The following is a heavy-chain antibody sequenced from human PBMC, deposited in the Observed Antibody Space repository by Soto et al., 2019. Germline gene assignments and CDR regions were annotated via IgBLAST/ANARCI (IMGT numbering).Heavy chain of an antibody. Sequence: QVQLVQSGAEVKKPGASVKVSCKVSGYTLTELSMHWVRQAPGKGLEWMGGFDPEDGETIYAQKFQGRVTMTENTSTDTAYMELSSLRSEDTAVYYCATALHRTPNSLYGMDVWGQGTTVTVSS. J-gene: IGHJ6*02. CDR1: GYTLTELS. V-gene: IGHV1-24*01. CDR2: FDPEDGET. D-gene: IGHD1-1*01. CDR3: ATALHRTPNSLYGMDV.